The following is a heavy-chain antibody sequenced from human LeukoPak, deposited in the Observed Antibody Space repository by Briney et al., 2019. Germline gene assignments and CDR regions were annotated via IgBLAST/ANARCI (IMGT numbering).Heavy chain of an antibody. CDR2: IYSGGST. CDR1: GFTVSSNY. J-gene: IGHJ4*02. V-gene: IGHV3-53*05. D-gene: IGHD2-15*01. CDR3: AKGFCGGSCYSVDY. Sequence: GGSLRLSCAASGFTVSSNYMSWVRQAPGKGLEWVSVIYSGGSTYYADSVKGRFTISRDNSKNTLYLQMNSLRAEDTAVYYCAKGFCGGSCYSVDYWGQGTLVTVSS.